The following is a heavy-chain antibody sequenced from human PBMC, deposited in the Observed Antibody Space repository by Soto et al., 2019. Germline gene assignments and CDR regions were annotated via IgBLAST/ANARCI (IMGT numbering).Heavy chain of an antibody. CDR2: ISGSGGST. D-gene: IGHD4-17*01. CDR3: AKDLSGDYGNLGFDY. Sequence: GGSLRLSCAASGFTFSSYAMSWVRQAPGKGLEWVSAISGSGGSTYYADSVKGRFTISRDNSKNTLYLQMNSLRAEDTAVYYCAKDLSGDYGNLGFDYWGQGTLVTVSS. V-gene: IGHV3-23*01. J-gene: IGHJ4*02. CDR1: GFTFSSYA.